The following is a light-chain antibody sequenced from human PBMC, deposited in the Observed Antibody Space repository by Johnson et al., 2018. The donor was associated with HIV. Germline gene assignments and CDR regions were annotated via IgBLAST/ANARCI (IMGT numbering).Light chain of an antibody. CDR3: GTWDSSLRSGF. Sequence: QSVLTQPPSVSAAPGQKVTISCSGGSSNIGSTYVSWYQQVPGTAPKLLIYENNIRPSGIPERFSGSKSGPSATLGITGLQTGDEADYYCGTWDSSLRSGFVGTGTKVTVL. CDR1: SSNIGSTY. V-gene: IGLV1-51*02. J-gene: IGLJ1*01. CDR2: ENN.